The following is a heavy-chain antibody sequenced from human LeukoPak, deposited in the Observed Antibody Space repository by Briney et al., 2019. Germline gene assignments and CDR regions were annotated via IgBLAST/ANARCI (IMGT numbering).Heavy chain of an antibody. CDR3: ARYDSSGYYLGKVDY. J-gene: IGHJ4*02. V-gene: IGHV4-39*01. Sequence: SETLSLTCTVSGGSISSSSYYWGWIRQPPGKGLEWIGSIYYSGSTYYNPSLKSRVAISVDTSKNQFSLKLSSVTVADTAVYYCARYDSSGYYLGKVDYWGQGTLVTVSS. CDR2: IYYSGST. CDR1: GGSISSSSYY. D-gene: IGHD3-22*01.